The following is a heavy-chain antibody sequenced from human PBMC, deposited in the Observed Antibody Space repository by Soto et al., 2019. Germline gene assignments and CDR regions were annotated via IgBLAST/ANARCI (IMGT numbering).Heavy chain of an antibody. J-gene: IGHJ4*02. CDR1: GFTFSSYG. CDR2: IWYDGSNK. V-gene: IGHV3-33*01. CDR3: ARGLYSSSWYFDY. Sequence: GSLRLSCAASGFTFSSYGMHWVRQAPGKGLEWVAVIWYDGSNKYYADSVKGRFTISRDNSKNTLYLQMNSLRAEDTAVYYCARGLYSSSWYFDYWGQGTLVTVSS. D-gene: IGHD6-13*01.